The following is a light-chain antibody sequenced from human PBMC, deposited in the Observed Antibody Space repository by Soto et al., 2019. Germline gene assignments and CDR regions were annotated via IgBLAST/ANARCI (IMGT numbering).Light chain of an antibody. Sequence: QSALTQPASVSGSPGQSISISCTGTSSDVGGYNYVSWFQQHPGKAPKLMIFEVSNRPSGISDRFSGSKSGNTASLTISGLQAEDEADYYCNSHTSSGTYVFGSGTKLTVL. CDR3: NSHTSSGTYV. CDR2: EVS. J-gene: IGLJ1*01. V-gene: IGLV2-14*01. CDR1: SSDVGGYNY.